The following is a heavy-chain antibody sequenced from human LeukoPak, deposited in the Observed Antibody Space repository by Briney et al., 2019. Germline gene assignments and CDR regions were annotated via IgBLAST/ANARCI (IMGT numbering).Heavy chain of an antibody. Sequence: GGSLRLSCAASGFTFSSYWMSWVRQAPGKGLEWVANIKQDGSEKYYVDSVKGRFTISRDNAKNSLYLQMNSLRAEDTAVYYCAREVPGGSYRRTTIDYFDYWGQGTLVTVSS. V-gene: IGHV3-7*01. CDR2: IKQDGSEK. CDR3: AREVPGGSYRRTTIDYFDY. CDR1: GFTFSSYW. J-gene: IGHJ4*02. D-gene: IGHD5-18*01.